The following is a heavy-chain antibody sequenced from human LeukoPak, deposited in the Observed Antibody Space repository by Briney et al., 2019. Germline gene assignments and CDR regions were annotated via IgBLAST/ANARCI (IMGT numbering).Heavy chain of an antibody. CDR1: GGSISSYY. Sequence: PSETLSLTCTVSGGSISSYYWSWIRQPPGKGLEWIGYIHYSGSTNYNPSLKSRVTISVDTSKNQFSLNLSSVTAADTAVYYCARGQGTVTTYWGQGTLVTVSS. J-gene: IGHJ4*02. D-gene: IGHD4-11*01. V-gene: IGHV4-59*12. CDR3: ARGQGTVTTY. CDR2: IHYSGST.